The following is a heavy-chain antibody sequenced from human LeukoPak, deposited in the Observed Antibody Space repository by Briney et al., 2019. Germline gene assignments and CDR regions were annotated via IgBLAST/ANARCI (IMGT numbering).Heavy chain of an antibody. CDR3: AKDHLGSVDQNYYFDY. CDR1: GFTFSSYG. CDR2: IWYDGSNK. D-gene: IGHD4-23*01. Sequence: GRSLRLSCAASGFTFSSYGMHWVRQAPGKGLEWVAVIWYDGSNKYYADSVKGRFTISRDNSKNTLYLQMNSLRAEDTAVYYCAKDHLGSVDQNYYFDYWGQGTLVTVSS. V-gene: IGHV3-33*06. J-gene: IGHJ4*02.